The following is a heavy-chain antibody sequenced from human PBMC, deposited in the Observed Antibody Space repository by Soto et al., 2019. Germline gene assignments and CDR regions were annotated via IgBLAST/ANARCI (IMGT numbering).Heavy chain of an antibody. CDR2: IYYTGST. J-gene: IGHJ4*02. CDR3: ARATRVTTSGSTAYYFDF. V-gene: IGHV4-31*03. Sequence: SETLSLTCTVSGDSISSGGNFWSWIRQHPGKGLEWLGYIYYTGSTYHNPSLTSRLPISVDTSKNQFSLKLSSVTPADTAVYFCARATRVTTSGSTAYYFDFWGQGTLVTVSS. CDR1: GDSISSGGNF. D-gene: IGHD4-17*01.